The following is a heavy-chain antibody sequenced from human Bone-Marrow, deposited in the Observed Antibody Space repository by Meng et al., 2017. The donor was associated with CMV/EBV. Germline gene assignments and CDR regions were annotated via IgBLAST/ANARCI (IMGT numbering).Heavy chain of an antibody. Sequence: QVHLQESGPGLVRPSETLSLTCSVSGPSISHFYWSWIRQPAGKGLEWIGRIYSSGNTNYNPSLKSRVTMSLDTSKNQISLRLISVTAADTAVYYCATGSGDFDHWGPGTLVTVDS. CDR2: IYSSGNT. V-gene: IGHV4-4*07. J-gene: IGHJ4*02. CDR1: GPSISHFY. CDR3: ATGSGDFDH. D-gene: IGHD1-26*01.